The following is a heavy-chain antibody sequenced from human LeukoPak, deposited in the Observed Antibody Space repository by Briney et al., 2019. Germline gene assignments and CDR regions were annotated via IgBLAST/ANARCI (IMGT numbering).Heavy chain of an antibody. V-gene: IGHV4-59*08. D-gene: IGHD6-19*01. CDR2: IYYSGST. Sequence: SETLSLTCTVSGGSISNYYWSWIRQPPGKGLEWIGDIYYSGSTNYNPSLKSRVTISVDTSKNQFSLKLSSVTAADTAVYYCARGSGWYYYWGQGTLVTVSS. CDR1: GGSISNYY. J-gene: IGHJ4*02. CDR3: ARGSGWYYY.